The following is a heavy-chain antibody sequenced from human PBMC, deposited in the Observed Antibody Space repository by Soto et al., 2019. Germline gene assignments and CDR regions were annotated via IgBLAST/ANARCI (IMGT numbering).Heavy chain of an antibody. J-gene: IGHJ5*02. Sequence: GGSLRLSCAASGFTFSSYSMNWVRQAPGKGLEWVSSISSSSSYIYYADSVKGRFTISRDNAKNSLYLQMNSLRAEDTAVYYCARAKTRSGLYNWFAPWGQGTLVTVSS. CDR1: GFTFSSYS. V-gene: IGHV3-21*01. D-gene: IGHD6-19*01. CDR2: ISSSSSYI. CDR3: ARAKTRSGLYNWFAP.